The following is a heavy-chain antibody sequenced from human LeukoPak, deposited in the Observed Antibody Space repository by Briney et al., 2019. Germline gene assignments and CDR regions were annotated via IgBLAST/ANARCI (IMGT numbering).Heavy chain of an antibody. V-gene: IGHV3-23*01. J-gene: IGHJ4*02. CDR3: AKKGIHSSGWYRQWGFDY. Sequence: QPGGTLRLSCAASGFTFSSYGMSWVRQAPGKGLEWVSAISGSGGSTYYADSVKGRFTISRDNSKNTLYLQMNSLRAEDTAVYYCAKKGIHSSGWYRQWGFDYWGQGTLVTVSS. D-gene: IGHD6-19*01. CDR1: GFTFSSYG. CDR2: ISGSGGST.